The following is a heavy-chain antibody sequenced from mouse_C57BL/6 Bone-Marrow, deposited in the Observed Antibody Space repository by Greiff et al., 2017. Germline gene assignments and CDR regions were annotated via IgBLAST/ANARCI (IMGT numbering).Heavy chain of an antibody. J-gene: IGHJ2*01. CDR3: ARQETTDYYLDY. D-gene: IGHD1-1*01. V-gene: IGHV5-6*01. Sequence: EVQLVESGGDLVKPGGSLKLSCAASGFTFSSYGMSWVRQTPDQRLEWVATISSGGSYTYYPDSVKGRFTISRDNAKNTLYLQMSSLKSEDTAMYYCARQETTDYYLDYWGKGTTLTVSS. CDR1: GFTFSSYG. CDR2: ISSGGSYT.